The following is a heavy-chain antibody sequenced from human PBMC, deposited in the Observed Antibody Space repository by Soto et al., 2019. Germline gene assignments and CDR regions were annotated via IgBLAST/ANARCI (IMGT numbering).Heavy chain of an antibody. J-gene: IGHJ4*02. Sequence: ELQLLESGGGFVQPGGSLRLSCVASGFTFSNFAMDWVRQAPGEGLEWVSAISGSGDDTFYADSMKGRFTISRDNSKDKLYLQLNSLRAEDTAVSYCANPIPKTGTTFGFWGQVTLGTVCS. CDR2: ISGSGDDT. V-gene: IGHV3-23*01. CDR1: GFTFSNFA. CDR3: ANPIPKTGTTFGF. D-gene: IGHD1-7*01.